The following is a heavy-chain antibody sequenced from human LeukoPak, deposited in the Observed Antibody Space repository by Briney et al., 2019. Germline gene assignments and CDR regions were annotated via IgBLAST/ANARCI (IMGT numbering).Heavy chain of an antibody. D-gene: IGHD1-26*01. Sequence: SETLSLTCTVSGGSISSFYWTWIRQTPGKGLEWVGYINHSGNTNHNPSLKSRVTISLDTSKNQFSLMLSSVTAADTAVYYCARDRRWELLHAFDIWGQGTMVTVSS. CDR2: INHSGNT. CDR3: ARDRRWELLHAFDI. J-gene: IGHJ3*02. CDR1: GGSISSFY. V-gene: IGHV4-59*01.